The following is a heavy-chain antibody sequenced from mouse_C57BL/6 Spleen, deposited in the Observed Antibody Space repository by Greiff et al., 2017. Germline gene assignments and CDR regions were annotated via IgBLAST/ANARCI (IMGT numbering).Heavy chain of an antibody. D-gene: IGHD2-4*01. CDR3: ARFCDYFYYYAMDY. CDR1: GFTFTDYY. V-gene: IGHV7-3*01. Sequence: DVKLVESGGGLVQPGGSLSLSCAASGFTFTDYYMSWVRQPPGKALEWLGFIRNKANGYTTEYSASVKGRFTISRDNSQSILYLQMNALRAEDSATYYCARFCDYFYYYAMDYWGQGTSVTVSS. J-gene: IGHJ4*01. CDR2: IRNKANGYTT.